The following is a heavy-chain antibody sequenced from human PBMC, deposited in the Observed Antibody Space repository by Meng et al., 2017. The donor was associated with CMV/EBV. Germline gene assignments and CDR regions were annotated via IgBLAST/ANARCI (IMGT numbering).Heavy chain of an antibody. Sequence: ASVKVSCKASGYTFTGYYMHWVRPAPGQGLEWMGWINPNSGGTNYAQKFQGRVTMTRDTSISTAYMELSRLRSDDTAVYHCARTYYDFWSGYYGADAFDIWDQGTMVTVSS. CDR1: GYTFTGYY. CDR2: INPNSGGT. J-gene: IGHJ3*02. V-gene: IGHV1-2*02. CDR3: ARTYYDFWSGYYGADAFDI. D-gene: IGHD3-3*01.